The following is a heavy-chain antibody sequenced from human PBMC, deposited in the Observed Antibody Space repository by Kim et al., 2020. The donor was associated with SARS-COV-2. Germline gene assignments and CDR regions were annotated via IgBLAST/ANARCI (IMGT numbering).Heavy chain of an antibody. D-gene: IGHD5-12*01. CDR3: AKVMRTTPGYSGYDWDYYYYYGMDV. J-gene: IGHJ6*02. CDR2: ISGSGGST. Sequence: GGSLRLSCAASGFTFSSYAMSWVRQAPGKGLEWVPAISGSGGSTYYADSVKGRFTISRDNSKNTLYLQMNSLRAEDTAVYYCAKVMRTTPGYSGYDWDYYYYYGMDVCGQGTTITVSS. V-gene: IGHV3-23*01. CDR1: GFTFSSYA.